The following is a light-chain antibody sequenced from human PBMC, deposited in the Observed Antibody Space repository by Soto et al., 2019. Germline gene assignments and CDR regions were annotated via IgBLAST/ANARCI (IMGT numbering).Light chain of an antibody. Sequence: ENVLTQSPGTLSLSPGDRASLSCRASQSVSGNLAWYQQKPGQAPRLLIYDTSTRATDIPARFSGSGSGTEFTLTISNLQSEDFAVYYCQQYNEWPPLTFGGGTKVDIK. CDR3: QQYNEWPPLT. V-gene: IGKV3-15*01. J-gene: IGKJ4*01. CDR2: DTS. CDR1: QSVSGN.